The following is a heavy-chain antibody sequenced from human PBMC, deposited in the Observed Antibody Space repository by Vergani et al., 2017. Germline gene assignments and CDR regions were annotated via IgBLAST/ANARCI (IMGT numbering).Heavy chain of an antibody. J-gene: IGHJ5*02. CDR2: INPNSGGT. CDR1: GYTFTSYY. CDR3: ARMGCGGDCYSAWFDP. Sequence: QVQLVQSGAEVKKPGASVKVSCKASGYTFTSYYMHWVRQAPGQGLEWMGWINPNSGGTNYAQKFQGRVTMTRDTSISTAYMELSRLRSDDTAVYYCARMGCGGDCYSAWFDPWGQGTLVTVSS. D-gene: IGHD2-21*02. V-gene: IGHV1-2*02.